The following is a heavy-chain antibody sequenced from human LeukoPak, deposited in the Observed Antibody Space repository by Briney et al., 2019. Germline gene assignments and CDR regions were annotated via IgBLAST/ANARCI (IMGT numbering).Heavy chain of an antibody. CDR3: ARVMAARREDLNWFDP. D-gene: IGHD6-6*01. J-gene: IGHJ5*02. CDR1: GGSISSSGSY. CDR2: ICYSGNT. Sequence: SETLSLTCTVSGGSISSSGSYWGWIRQPPGKGLEWIGSICYSGNTYNPSLKRRVTISVDTYKNQFSLNLTSVNAADTAVYHCARVMAARREDLNWFDPWGQGTLVTVSS. V-gene: IGHV4-39*07.